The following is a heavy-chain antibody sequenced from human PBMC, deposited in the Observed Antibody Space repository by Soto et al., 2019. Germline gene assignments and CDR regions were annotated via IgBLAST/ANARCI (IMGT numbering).Heavy chain of an antibody. CDR2: IYYSGST. CDR3: ARHERSSSFRNNWFDT. D-gene: IGHD6-13*01. J-gene: IGHJ5*02. CDR1: VGSISSSSSY. V-gene: IGHV4-39*01. Sequence: SETLSLTCNVSVGSISSSSSYWGFIKQPPVKGLEWIGSIYYSGSTYYNPSLRSRVTISVDTSKNQFSLKLSSVTAADTAVYYCARHERSSSFRNNWFDTWGQGTLVTVSS.